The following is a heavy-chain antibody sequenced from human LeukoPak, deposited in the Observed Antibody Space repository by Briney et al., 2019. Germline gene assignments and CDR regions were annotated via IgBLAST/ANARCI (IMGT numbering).Heavy chain of an antibody. D-gene: IGHD6-19*01. CDR2: INAGNGNT. J-gene: IGHJ4*02. Sequence: GASVKVSCKASGYTFTSYAMHWVRQAPGQRLEWMGWINAGNGNTKYSQKFQSRVTITRDTSASTAYMELSSLRSEDTAVYYCARSGQWHNTGYYFDYWGQGTLVTVSS. CDR3: ARSGQWHNTGYYFDY. V-gene: IGHV1-3*01. CDR1: GYTFTSYA.